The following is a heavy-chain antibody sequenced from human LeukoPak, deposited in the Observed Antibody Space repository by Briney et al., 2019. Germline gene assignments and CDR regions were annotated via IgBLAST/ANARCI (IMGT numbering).Heavy chain of an antibody. CDR2: VSVSGGRT. D-gene: IGHD6-13*01. Sequence: GGSLRLSCAASGCTFSSYAMSWVRQAPGKWREWVSAVSVSGGRTHYADSVKGRFTISRENSKNTLYLQMNSLRAEDTAVYYCAKHLSSIAAAGTPLDYWGQGTLVTVSS. V-gene: IGHV3-23*01. CDR3: AKHLSSIAAAGTPLDY. J-gene: IGHJ4*02. CDR1: GCTFSSYA.